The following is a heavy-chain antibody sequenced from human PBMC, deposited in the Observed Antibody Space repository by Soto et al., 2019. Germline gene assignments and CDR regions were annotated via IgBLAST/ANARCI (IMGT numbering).Heavy chain of an antibody. J-gene: IGHJ3*02. D-gene: IGHD3-22*01. CDR2: ISSSGSTK. CDR1: GFTFSSFE. CDR3: ARDPPPYYYDSSGSQEDAFDI. Sequence: GGSLRLSCAASGFTFSSFEMNWVRQAPDKGLEWASYISSSGSTKYYADSVKGRFAISRDNAKNSLWLQMSSLRAEDTAVYYCARDPPPYYYDSSGSQEDAFDIWGQGTMVTVSS. V-gene: IGHV3-48*03.